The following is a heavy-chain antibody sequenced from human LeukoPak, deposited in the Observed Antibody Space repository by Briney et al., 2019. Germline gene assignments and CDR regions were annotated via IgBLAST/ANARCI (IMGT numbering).Heavy chain of an antibody. D-gene: IGHD6-6*01. CDR1: CGSFSGYY. J-gene: IGHJ4*02. CDR2: INHSGST. CDR3: ARAKRREYSSSFVDY. V-gene: IGHV4-34*01. Sequence: SETLSLTCAVYCGSFSGYYWSWIRQPPGKGLEWIGEINHSGSTNYNPSLKSRVTISVDTSKNQFSLKLSSVTAADTAVYYCARAKRREYSSSFVDYWGQGTLVTVSS.